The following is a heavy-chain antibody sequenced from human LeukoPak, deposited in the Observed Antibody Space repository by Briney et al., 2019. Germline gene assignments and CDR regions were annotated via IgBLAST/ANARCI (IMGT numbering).Heavy chain of an antibody. J-gene: IGHJ5*02. CDR2: IYYSGST. CDR1: GGSISSYY. Sequence: SETLSLTCTVSGGSISSYYWSWIRQPPGKGLEWIGYIYYSGSTNYNPSLKSRVTISVDTSKNQFSLKLSSVTAADTAVYYCARRIVVVPADNWFDPWGQGTLVTVSS. CDR3: ARRIVVVPADNWFDP. D-gene: IGHD2-2*01. V-gene: IGHV4-59*08.